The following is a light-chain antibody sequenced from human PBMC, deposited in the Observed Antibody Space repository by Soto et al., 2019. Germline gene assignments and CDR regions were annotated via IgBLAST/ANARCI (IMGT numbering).Light chain of an antibody. CDR2: DNY. CDR1: SSNIGSNT. V-gene: IGLV1-51*01. J-gene: IGLJ1*01. Sequence: QSVLTQPPSVSGTPGQRVTISCSGSSSNIGSNTVHWYQHLPGTAPKLLIYDNYKRPSGIPDRFSGFKSGTSATLGITGLQTGDEADYYCGTWDTSLRVFYVFGSGTKVTVL. CDR3: GTWDTSLRVFYV.